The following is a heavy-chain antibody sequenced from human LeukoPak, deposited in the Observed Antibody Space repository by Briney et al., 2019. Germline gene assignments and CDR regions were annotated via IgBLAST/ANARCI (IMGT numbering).Heavy chain of an antibody. CDR1: GGSINDAS. Sequence: SETLSLTCTVSGGSINDASWNWIRKPPGQGLEWIGYIYHSGGTNYNPSLKSRVTISLDASKNQFSLKLSSVTAADTAVYYCARVGTYYRSLDSWGQGTLVTVSS. V-gene: IGHV4-59*01. D-gene: IGHD3-10*01. J-gene: IGHJ4*02. CDR2: IYHSGGT. CDR3: ARVGTYYRSLDS.